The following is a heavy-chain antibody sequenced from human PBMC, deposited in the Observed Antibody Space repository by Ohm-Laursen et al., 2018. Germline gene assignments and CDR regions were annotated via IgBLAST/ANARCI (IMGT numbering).Heavy chain of an antibody. CDR2: ISVSGGTT. V-gene: IGHV3-23*01. J-gene: IGHJ4*02. Sequence: SLRPSCSASGFTFSSYAMSWVRQAPGKGLEWVSFISVSGGTTYYRDSVKGRFTISRDNSKNSLYLQMNTLRVDDTAVYYCARNPYDYWGQGTLVTVSS. CDR1: GFTFSSYA. CDR3: ARNPYDY. D-gene: IGHD1-14*01.